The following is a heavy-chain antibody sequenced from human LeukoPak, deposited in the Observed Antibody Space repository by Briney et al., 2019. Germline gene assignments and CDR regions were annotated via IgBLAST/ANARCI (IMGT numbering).Heavy chain of an antibody. CDR1: GGSFSGYY. CDR3: ARARSTGAFDI. J-gene: IGHJ3*02. Sequence: SETLSLTCAVYGGSFSGYYWSWIRQPPGKGLEWIGEINHSGSTNYNPSLKSRVTISVDTSKNQFSLKLSSVTAADTAVYYCARARSTGAFDIWGQGTMVTVSS. CDR2: INHSGST. D-gene: IGHD2-2*01. V-gene: IGHV4-34*01.